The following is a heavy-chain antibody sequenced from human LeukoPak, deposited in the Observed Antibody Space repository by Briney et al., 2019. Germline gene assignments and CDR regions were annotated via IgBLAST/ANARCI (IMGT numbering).Heavy chain of an antibody. V-gene: IGHV3-11*01. CDR2: VSSNGRTI. D-gene: IGHD6-19*01. Sequence: GGSLRLSCATSGLTFSDYYMSWIRQAPGKGLEWISYVSSNGRTIYYADSVKGRFTISRDNARKSAYLQMNSLRAEDTAIYYCARTQQWLVSGFDPWGQGTLVTVSS. J-gene: IGHJ5*02. CDR3: ARTQQWLVSGFDP. CDR1: GLTFSDYY.